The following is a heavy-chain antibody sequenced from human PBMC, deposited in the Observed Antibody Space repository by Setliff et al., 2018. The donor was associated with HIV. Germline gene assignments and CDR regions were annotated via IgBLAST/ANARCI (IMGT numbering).Heavy chain of an antibody. V-gene: IGHV4-39*07. Sequence: SETLSLTCTFSSGSISSSSYYWGWIRQPPGKGLEWIGSIYYSGNTNYNPSLRSRVTMSVDTSKNQFSLKVTSVTAADTAVYYCTRDLWGDDYYYNNMDVWGKGTTVTVSS. CDR2: IYYSGNT. CDR3: TRDLWGDDYYYNNMDV. CDR1: SGSISSSSYY. J-gene: IGHJ6*03. D-gene: IGHD2-21*02.